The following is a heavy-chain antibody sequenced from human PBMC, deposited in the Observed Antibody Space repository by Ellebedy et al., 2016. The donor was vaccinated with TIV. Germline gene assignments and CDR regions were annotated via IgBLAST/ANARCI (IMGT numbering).Heavy chain of an antibody. CDR3: ARETYNDVDLKLWGIFDI. CDR2: IAVDSTT. CDR1: ELTVTTDY. J-gene: IGHJ3*02. V-gene: IGHV3-66*01. Sequence: GGSLRLSCAASELTVTTDYMSWVRQTPGKGLEWVSTIAVDSTTYYADSVKGRFTISRDNSQNTLDIQMNSLRAEDTAVYYCARETYNDVDLKLWGIFDIWGQGTMVTVSS. D-gene: IGHD3-10*01.